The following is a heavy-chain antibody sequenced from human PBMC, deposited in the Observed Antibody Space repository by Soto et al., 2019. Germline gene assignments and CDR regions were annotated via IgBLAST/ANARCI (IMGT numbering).Heavy chain of an antibody. CDR3: ARAGVRGVIITKFDAFDI. J-gene: IGHJ3*02. V-gene: IGHV1-2*04. D-gene: IGHD3-10*01. CDR1: GYTFTGYY. CDR2: INPNSGGT. Sequence: ASVKVSCKASGYTFTGYYMHWVRQAPGQGLEWMGWINPNSGGTNYAQKIQGWVNMTRDTSISTAYMELSRLRSDDTAVYYCARAGVRGVIITKFDAFDIWGQGTMVTVSS.